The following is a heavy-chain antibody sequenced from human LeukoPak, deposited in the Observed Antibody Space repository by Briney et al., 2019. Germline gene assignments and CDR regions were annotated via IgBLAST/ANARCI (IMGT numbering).Heavy chain of an antibody. J-gene: IGHJ4*02. CDR3: ARGSKFDGYCSAGACYSAYFDH. V-gene: IGHV4-34*01. D-gene: IGHD2-15*01. Sequence: SETLSLTCAVYGDSFSGYFWSWLRQPPGKRLEWIGEINQRGSTIYSPSLKTRVTLSVDASKQQISLRLTSVSAADTATYYCARGSKFDGYCSAGACYSAYFDHWGQGTPVTVTA. CDR2: INQRGST. CDR1: GDSFSGYF.